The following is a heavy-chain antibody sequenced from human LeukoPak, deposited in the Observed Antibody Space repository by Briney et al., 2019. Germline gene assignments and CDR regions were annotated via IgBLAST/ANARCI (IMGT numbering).Heavy chain of an antibody. CDR1: GFTFSSYT. D-gene: IGHD2/OR15-2a*01. CDR2: ISGGGNTI. CDR3: ARESNMGY. J-gene: IGHJ4*02. Sequence: PGGSLRLSCAASGFTFSSYTMNWVRQAPGKGLEWVSFISGGGNTIYYADSVKGRFTISRDNAKNSLYLQMNSLRDEDTAEYYCARESNMGYWGQGTLVTVSS. V-gene: IGHV3-48*02.